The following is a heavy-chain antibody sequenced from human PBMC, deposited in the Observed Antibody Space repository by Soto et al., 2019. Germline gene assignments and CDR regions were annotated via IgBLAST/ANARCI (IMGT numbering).Heavy chain of an antibody. D-gene: IGHD6-19*01. CDR2: IDPSDSYT. J-gene: IGHJ6*02. CDR3: ARPIGPVAVSATEVYYYYGMDV. Sequence: GESMNISSKGSGHSFTSYWIRWVRQMPGTGLEWMGRIDPSDSYTNYSPSFQGHVTISADKSIRTAYLQWRSLKASDTAMYYCARPIGPVAVSATEVYYYYGMDVWGQGTTVTVSS. V-gene: IGHV5-10-1*01. CDR1: GHSFTSYW.